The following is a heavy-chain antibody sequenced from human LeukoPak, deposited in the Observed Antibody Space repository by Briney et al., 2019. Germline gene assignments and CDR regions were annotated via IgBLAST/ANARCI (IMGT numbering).Heavy chain of an antibody. CDR2: IKEDGSEK. Sequence: PGGSLRLSCAASGFTFSSYGMHWVRQAPGKGLECVANIKEDGSEKNYVDSVKGRFTISRDNAKNSLYLQMNSLRAEDTAVYYCAKAVAARWLDPWGQGTPVIVSS. V-gene: IGHV3-7*01. CDR3: AKAVAARWLDP. J-gene: IGHJ5*02. CDR1: GFTFSSYG. D-gene: IGHD6-19*01.